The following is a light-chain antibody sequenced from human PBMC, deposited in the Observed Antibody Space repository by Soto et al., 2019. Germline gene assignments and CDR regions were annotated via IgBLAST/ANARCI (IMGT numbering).Light chain of an antibody. CDR1: QSISSW. CDR2: KPS. CDR3: QQYNDNWT. V-gene: IGKV1-5*03. Sequence: DIQMTQSPSTLSASVGDRVTITCRASQSISSWLAWYQQKSGQAPKLLIYKPSTLQSVVPSRISGSAAGTEFTLAISSLQADDSATYYCQQYNDNWTFGQGTKVEIQ. J-gene: IGKJ1*01.